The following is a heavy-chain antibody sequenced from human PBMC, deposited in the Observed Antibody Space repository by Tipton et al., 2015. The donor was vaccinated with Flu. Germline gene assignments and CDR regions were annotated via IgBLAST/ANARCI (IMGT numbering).Heavy chain of an antibody. V-gene: IGHV1-2*02. CDR3: ARDGAGYNGAFDM. CDR2: INPNDNGT. J-gene: IGHJ3*02. Sequence: TAHYMHWVRQAPGQGLEWMGWINPNDNGTRYPQKFQGRVTMTRETSISTVYMELSSLSSEDTAVYYCARDGAGYNGAFDMWGQGTVIIVSS. CDR1: TAHY. D-gene: IGHD5-24*01.